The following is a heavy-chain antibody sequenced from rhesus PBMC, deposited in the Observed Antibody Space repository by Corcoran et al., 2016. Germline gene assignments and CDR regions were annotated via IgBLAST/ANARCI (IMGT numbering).Heavy chain of an antibody. CDR3: ARGLSIFGLVI. D-gene: IGHD3-3*01. CDR2: IYGNSAST. CDR1: GGSISGYYS. V-gene: IGHV4-73*01. J-gene: IGHJ4*01. Sequence: QVQLQQWGEGLAKPSETLSLTCAVYGGSISGYYSWSWIRQPPGKGLEWIGYIYGNSASTNYNPSLKNRVTISKDTSKNQFSLKLSSVTAADTAVYYCARGLSIFGLVIWGQGVLVTVSS.